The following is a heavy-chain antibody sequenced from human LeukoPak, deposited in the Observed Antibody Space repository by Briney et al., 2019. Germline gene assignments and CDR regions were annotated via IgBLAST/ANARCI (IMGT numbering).Heavy chain of an antibody. CDR2: IYYSGST. CDR1: GGSISSYY. CDR3: ARANHDYYDSETEGYYFDY. J-gene: IGHJ4*02. V-gene: IGHV4-59*08. Sequence: SETLSLTCTVSGGSISSYYWSWIRQPPGKGLEWIGYIYYSGSTNYNPSLKSRVTISVDTSKNQFSLKLRSVTAADTAAYYCARANHDYYDSETEGYYFDYWGQRTLVTVSS. D-gene: IGHD3-22*01.